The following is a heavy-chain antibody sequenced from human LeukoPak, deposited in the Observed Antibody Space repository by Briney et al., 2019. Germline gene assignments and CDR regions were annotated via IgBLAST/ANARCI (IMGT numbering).Heavy chain of an antibody. CDR1: GYTFTSYG. CDR3: AREHCSGGSCYSGEFDY. Sequence: GASVKVSCKASGYTFTSYGISWVRQAPGQGLEWMGWINPNSGGTNYAQKFQGRVTMTRDTSISTAYMELSRLRSDDTAVYYCAREHCSGGSCYSGEFDYWGQGTLVTVSS. J-gene: IGHJ4*02. V-gene: IGHV1-2*02. CDR2: INPNSGGT. D-gene: IGHD2-15*01.